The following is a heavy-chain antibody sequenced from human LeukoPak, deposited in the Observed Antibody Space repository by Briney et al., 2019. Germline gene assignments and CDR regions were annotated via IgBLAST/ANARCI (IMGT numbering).Heavy chain of an antibody. CDR2: IWYDGSNK. CDR3: ARDPLTMIVVVGPSWFDP. V-gene: IGHV3-33*01. CDR1: GFTFSSYG. Sequence: PGRSLRLSCAASGFTFSSYGMHWVRQAPGKGLEWVAVIWYDGSNKYYADSVKGRFTISRDNSKNTLYLQMNSLRAEDTAVYYCARDPLTMIVVVGPSWFDPWGQGTLVTVSS. J-gene: IGHJ5*02. D-gene: IGHD3-22*01.